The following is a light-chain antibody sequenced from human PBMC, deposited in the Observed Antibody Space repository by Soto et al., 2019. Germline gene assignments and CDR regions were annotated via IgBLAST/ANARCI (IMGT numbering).Light chain of an antibody. J-gene: IGKJ2*01. CDR3: QHYNNWPPYT. V-gene: IGKV3-15*01. CDR2: GAS. CDR1: QRISIN. Sequence: IVMTQSPATLSVSPGERATLSCRASQRISINLAWYQQKPGQAPRLLSYGASTRATGIPARFSGSGSETEFTLTISSRQSEDSAVYYCQHYNNWPPYTVGQGTKLEIK.